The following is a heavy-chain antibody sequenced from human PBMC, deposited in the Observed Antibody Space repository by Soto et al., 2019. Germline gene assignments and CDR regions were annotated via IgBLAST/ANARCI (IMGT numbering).Heavy chain of an antibody. Sequence: SETLSLTCPVSGGSLSSNYWTWIRQPPGKGLEWIGYVYYSGNTNYNPSLKSRITINPDTSKNQFSLHLNSVIPEDTAVYYCARGSSNLDYWGQGTLVTVS. J-gene: IGHJ4*02. CDR3: ARGSSNLDY. CDR1: GGSLSSNY. V-gene: IGHV4-59*12. CDR2: VYYSGNT.